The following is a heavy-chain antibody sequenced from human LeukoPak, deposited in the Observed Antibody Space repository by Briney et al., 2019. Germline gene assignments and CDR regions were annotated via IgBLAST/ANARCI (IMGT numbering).Heavy chain of an antibody. Sequence: SETLSPTCSFSGGSLSGYYWSWLRQPPGKGLEWIAYRESNGYTESYPSLMSRVKISLDTSKNQLSLKLASVTAADTAVYFCARGSWYEGATTGPGIDYWGQGTLVTVSS. J-gene: IGHJ4*02. CDR2: RESNGYT. D-gene: IGHD1-26*01. CDR3: ARGSWYEGATTGPGIDY. V-gene: IGHV4-59*01. CDR1: GGSLSGYY.